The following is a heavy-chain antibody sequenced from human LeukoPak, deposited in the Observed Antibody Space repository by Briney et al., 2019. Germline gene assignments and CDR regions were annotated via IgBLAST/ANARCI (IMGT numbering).Heavy chain of an antibody. D-gene: IGHD5-18*01. V-gene: IGHV3-48*03. CDR1: GFTFSSYA. CDR2: ISSSGSTI. CDR3: ARDQVLWLALRDYYHYGMDV. J-gene: IGHJ6*02. Sequence: GGSLRLSCAASGFTFSSYAMNWVRQAPGKGLEWVSYISSSGSTIYYADSVKGRFTISRDNAKNSLYLQMNSLRAEDTAVYYCARDQVLWLALRDYYHYGMDVWGQGTTVTVSS.